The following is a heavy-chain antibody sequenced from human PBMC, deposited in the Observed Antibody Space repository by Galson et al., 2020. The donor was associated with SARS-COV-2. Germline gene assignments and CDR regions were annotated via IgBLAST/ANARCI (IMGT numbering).Heavy chain of an antibody. CDR2: IYYSGTT. D-gene: IGHD2-2*01. CDR3: ARGYQLLVYDY. V-gene: IGHV4-31*03. Sequence: ETSETLSLTCTVSGGSINSNGYYWSWIRQHPEKGLEWIGYIYYSGTTDYNPSLKSRVTISMNTPKSQFSLQLSSVTAADSAVCYCARGYQLLVYDYWGQGTLVTVSS. J-gene: IGHJ4*02. CDR1: GGSINSNGYY.